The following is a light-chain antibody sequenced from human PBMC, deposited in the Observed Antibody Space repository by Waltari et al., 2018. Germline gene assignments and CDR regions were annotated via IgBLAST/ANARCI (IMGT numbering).Light chain of an antibody. J-gene: IGLJ3*02. Sequence: QAGLPQPPSVSKGLRQTATLTCTADNNNVGYGGATLLQHHQGHPPKLLSYRTKKKPSGISERFSASRSGSTASLTITGLQTEDEADYYCSAWDRSLGAWVFGGGTKLTVL. CDR2: RTK. V-gene: IGLV10-54*04. CDR3: SAWDRSLGAWV. CDR1: NNNVGYGG.